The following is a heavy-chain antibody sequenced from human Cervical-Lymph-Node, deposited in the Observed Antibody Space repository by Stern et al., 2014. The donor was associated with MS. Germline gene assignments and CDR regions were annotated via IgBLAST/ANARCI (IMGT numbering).Heavy chain of an antibody. D-gene: IGHD6-13*01. V-gene: IGHV4-4*02. CDR2: IYHSGST. J-gene: IGHJ4*02. CDR3: AREASIAAASFLHY. Sequence: QVQLQESGPGLVKPSGTLSLTCAVSGGSISSSNWWRWVRQPPGKGLEWIGEIYHSGSTNYNPSLKSRFTTSVDKSKNQFSLKLSSVTAADTAVYYCAREASIAAASFLHYWGQGTLVTVSS. CDR1: GGSISSSNW.